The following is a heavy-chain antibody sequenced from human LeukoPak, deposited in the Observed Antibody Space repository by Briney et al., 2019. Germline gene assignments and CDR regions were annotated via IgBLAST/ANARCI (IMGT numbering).Heavy chain of an antibody. CDR2: INSDASIT. CDR1: GFTYSNYW. Sequence: GGGLRLSCAASGFTYSNYWTHWGRQTPGEGLLWGSRINSDASITSYPDSVRGGSPTPEDRAKKPRYLQWNGLGADDPPVYYVATSLYSGTKLDYWGQGTLVSVSS. CDR3: ATSLYSGTKLDY. V-gene: IGHV3-74*01. D-gene: IGHD1-26*01. J-gene: IGHJ4*02.